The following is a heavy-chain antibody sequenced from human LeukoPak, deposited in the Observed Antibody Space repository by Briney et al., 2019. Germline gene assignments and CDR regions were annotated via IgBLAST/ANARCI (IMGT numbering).Heavy chain of an antibody. Sequence: SGTMSLTCAVSGDSISSNNWWSWVRQPPGKGLEWIGESNHSGSTNYNPSLKSRVTISLDTSKNQFSLKLSPVTAADTAVYYCARGGGTGRAITMIRGVRGVYYMDVWGKGTTVTVSS. CDR1: GDSISSNNW. D-gene: IGHD3-10*01. V-gene: IGHV4-4*02. CDR3: ARGGGTGRAITMIRGVRGVYYMDV. J-gene: IGHJ6*03. CDR2: SNHSGST.